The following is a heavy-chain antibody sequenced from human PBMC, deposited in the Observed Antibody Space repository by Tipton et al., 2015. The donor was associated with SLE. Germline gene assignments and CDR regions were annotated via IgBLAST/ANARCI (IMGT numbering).Heavy chain of an antibody. CDR3: ARDTGGEMATD. J-gene: IGHJ4*02. CDR2: IYYSGST. CDR1: GGSISSYY. Sequence: TLSLTCTVSGGSISSYYWSWIRQPPGKGLEWIGYIYYSGSTNYIPSLKSRVTISVDTSKNQFSLKLSSVTAADTAVYYCARDTGGEMATDWGQGTLVTVSS. V-gene: IGHV4-59*01. D-gene: IGHD5-24*01.